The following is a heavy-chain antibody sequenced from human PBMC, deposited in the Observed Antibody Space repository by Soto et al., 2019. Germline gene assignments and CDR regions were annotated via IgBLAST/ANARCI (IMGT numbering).Heavy chain of an antibody. CDR3: ARGNHRWLQLWYCDL. CDR2: LIPIFGTV. V-gene: IGHV1-69*12. D-gene: IGHD5-12*01. CDR1: GGTFSNYP. Sequence: QVQLVQSGAEVKKPGPSVKVSCKASGGTFSNYPISWVRQAPGQGLEWMGGLIPIFGTVHYPQKFQGRVTILADESTSTASMERSGLRSENTAVYYCARGNHRWLQLWYCDLGGRGTLITVSS. J-gene: IGHJ2*01.